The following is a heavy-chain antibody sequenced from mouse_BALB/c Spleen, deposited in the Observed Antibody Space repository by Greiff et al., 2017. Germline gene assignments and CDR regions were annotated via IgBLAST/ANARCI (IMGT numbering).Heavy chain of an antibody. CDR3: ARSGNYGYFDV. V-gene: IGHV5-17*02. CDR1: GFTFSSFG. CDR2: ISSGSSTI. J-gene: IGHJ1*01. Sequence: VQLQQSGGGLVQPGGSRKLSCAASGFTFSSFGMHWVRQAPEKGLEWVAYISSGSSTIYYADTVKGRFTISRDNPKNTLFLQMTSLRSEDTAMYYCARSGNYGYFDVWGAGTTVTVSS. D-gene: IGHD2-1*01.